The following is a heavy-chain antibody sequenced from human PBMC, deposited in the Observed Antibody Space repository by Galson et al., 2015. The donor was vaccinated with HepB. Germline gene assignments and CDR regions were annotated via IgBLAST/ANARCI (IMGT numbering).Heavy chain of an antibody. D-gene: IGHD6-13*01. CDR2: IIPIFGTA. Sequence: SVKVSCKASGGTFSSYAISWVRQAPGQGLEWMGGIIPIFGTANYAQKFQGRVTITADESTSTAYMELSSLRSEDTAVYYCAREQQLVGWVFDYWGQGTLVTVSS. J-gene: IGHJ4*02. CDR1: GGTFSSYA. CDR3: AREQQLVGWVFDY. V-gene: IGHV1-69*13.